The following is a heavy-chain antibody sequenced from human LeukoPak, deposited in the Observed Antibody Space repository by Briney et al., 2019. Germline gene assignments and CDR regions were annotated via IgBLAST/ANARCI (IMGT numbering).Heavy chain of an antibody. V-gene: IGHV3-48*02. Sequence: PGGSLRLSCATSGFSFTDYPMNWVRQAPGKGPEWVSYISSSSSTIYYADSVKGRFTISRDNAKNSLYLQMNSLRDEDTAVYYCARGGLLWFGELSSFDYWGQGTLVTVSS. CDR1: GFSFTDYP. J-gene: IGHJ4*02. CDR2: ISSSSSTI. CDR3: ARGGLLWFGELSSFDY. D-gene: IGHD3-10*01.